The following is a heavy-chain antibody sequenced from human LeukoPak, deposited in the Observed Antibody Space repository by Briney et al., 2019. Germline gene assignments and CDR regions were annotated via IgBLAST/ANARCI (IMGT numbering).Heavy chain of an antibody. V-gene: IGHV3-30*02. D-gene: IGHD3-16*01. CDR3: ARVAPPLDDYIRGSFPYYFDY. J-gene: IGHJ4*02. CDR1: GFTFSSYG. Sequence: SGGSLRLSCAASGFTFSSYGMHWVRQAPGKGLEWVAFIRYDGSNKYYADSVKGRFTISRDNSKNTLYLHMSSLRVEDTAVFYCARVAPPLDDYIRGSFPYYFDYWGQGTPVTVSP. CDR2: IRYDGSNK.